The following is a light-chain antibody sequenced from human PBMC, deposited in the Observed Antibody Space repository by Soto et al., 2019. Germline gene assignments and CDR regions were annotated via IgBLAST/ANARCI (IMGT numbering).Light chain of an antibody. J-gene: IGKJ5*01. CDR1: QSLLYSDGKTY. CDR3: MQRTHEPIT. V-gene: IGKV2D-29*01. CDR2: DVS. Sequence: DVVVTQTPPSLSVTPGQAASMSCKSSQSLLYSDGKTYLYWYLQSPGQPPQPLIYDVSNRYSGVPDRCRGSGSGTECTLKISRVQAEDLGVDYFMQRTHEPITFGQGTQLEIK.